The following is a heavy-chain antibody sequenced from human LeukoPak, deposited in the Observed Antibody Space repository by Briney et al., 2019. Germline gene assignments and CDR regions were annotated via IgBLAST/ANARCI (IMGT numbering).Heavy chain of an antibody. J-gene: IGHJ2*01. Sequence: GGSLRLSCAASGFTFNAYSMNWVRQAPGKGLVWVSALHSGGHTFYADSVRGRFTISRDISKNTLYLQMNNLGAEDTALYYCVRGLSGVSSWYFDLWGRGTLISVSS. V-gene: IGHV3-53*01. CDR2: LHSGGHT. D-gene: IGHD7-27*01. CDR1: GFTFNAYS. CDR3: VRGLSGVSSWYFDL.